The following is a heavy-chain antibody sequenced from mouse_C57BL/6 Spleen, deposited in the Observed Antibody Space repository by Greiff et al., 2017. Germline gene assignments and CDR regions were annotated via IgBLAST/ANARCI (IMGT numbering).Heavy chain of an antibody. D-gene: IGHD1-1*01. V-gene: IGHV1-52*01. CDR2: IDPSDSET. CDR1: GYTFTSYW. CDR3: AREDGSPLYYFDY. J-gene: IGHJ2*01. Sequence: VQLQQPGAELVRPGSSVKLSCKASGYTFTSYWMHWVKQRPIQGLEWIGNIDPSDSETHYNQKFKDKATLTVDKSSSTAYMQLSSLTSEDSAVYYCAREDGSPLYYFDYWGQGTTLTVSS.